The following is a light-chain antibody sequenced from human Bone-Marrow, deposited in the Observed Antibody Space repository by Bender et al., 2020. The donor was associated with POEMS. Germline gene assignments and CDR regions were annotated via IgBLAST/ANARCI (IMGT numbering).Light chain of an antibody. V-gene: IGLV1-47*01. CDR3: AAWDDSLV. CDR2: SND. CDR1: RSNIGSNF. J-gene: IGLJ3*02. Sequence: QSVLTQPPSASGTPGQTVTISCSGSRSNIGSNFVFWYQQLPGTAPKLLIYSNDQRPSGVPDRFSGSKSGTSASLAIRGLRPEDEGDYYCAAWDDSLVFGGGTKLTVL.